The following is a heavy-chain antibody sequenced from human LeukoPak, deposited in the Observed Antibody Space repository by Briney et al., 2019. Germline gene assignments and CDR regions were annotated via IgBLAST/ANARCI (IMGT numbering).Heavy chain of an antibody. CDR1: GGTFSSYA. CDR3: ARDHYYYGSGSYWGGSSYYYGMDV. CDR2: IIPIFGTA. J-gene: IGHJ6*04. V-gene: IGHV1-69*06. Sequence: GSSVKVSCKASGGTFSSYAISWVRQAPGQGLEWMGGIIPIFGTANYAQKFQGRVTITGDKSTSTAYMELSSLRSEDTAVYYCARDHYYYGSGSYWGGSSYYYGMDVWGKGTTVTVSS. D-gene: IGHD3-10*01.